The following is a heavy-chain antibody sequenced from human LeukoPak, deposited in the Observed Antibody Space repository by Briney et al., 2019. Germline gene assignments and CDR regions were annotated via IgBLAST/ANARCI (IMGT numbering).Heavy chain of an antibody. CDR2: IVVGSGNT. J-gene: IGHJ6*03. Sequence: SVKVSCKASGFTFTSSAMQWVRQARGQRLECIGWIVVGSGNTNYAQKFQERVTITRDMSTSTAYMELSSLRSEDTAVYYCAADRLNYYYYMDVWGKGTTVTVSS. V-gene: IGHV1-58*02. CDR3: AADRLNYYYYMDV. CDR1: GFTFTSSA.